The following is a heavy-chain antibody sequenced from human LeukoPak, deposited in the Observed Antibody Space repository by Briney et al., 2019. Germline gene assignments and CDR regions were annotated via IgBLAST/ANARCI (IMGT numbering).Heavy chain of an antibody. D-gene: IGHD3-10*01. CDR3: ARDPGRFGELSAFDI. CDR1: GGSLSSYY. CDR2: IYYSGST. V-gene: IGHV4-59*01. Sequence: SETLSLTCTVSGGSLSSYYWSWIRQPPGKGLEWIGYIYYSGSTNYNPSLKSRVTISVDTSKNQFSLKLSSVTAADTAVYYCARDPGRFGELSAFDIWGQGTMVTVSS. J-gene: IGHJ3*02.